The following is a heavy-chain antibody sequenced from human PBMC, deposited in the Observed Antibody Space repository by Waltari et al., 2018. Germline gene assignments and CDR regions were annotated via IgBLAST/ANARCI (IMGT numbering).Heavy chain of an antibody. Sequence: EVQLVESGGGLVKPGGSLRLSCAASGFTFSSVSMHWARQAPGKGLEWVSSISSSSSYIYYADSVKGRFTISRDNAKNSLYLQMNSLRAEDTAVYYCASRRGVVVIAHWGQGTLVTVSS. CDR3: ASRRGVVVIAH. CDR1: GFTFSSVS. CDR2: ISSSSSYI. J-gene: IGHJ4*02. V-gene: IGHV3-21*01. D-gene: IGHD2-21*01.